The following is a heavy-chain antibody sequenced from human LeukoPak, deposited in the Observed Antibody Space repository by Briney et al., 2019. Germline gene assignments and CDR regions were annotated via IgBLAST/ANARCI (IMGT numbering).Heavy chain of an antibody. D-gene: IGHD6-19*01. Sequence: PGGSLRLSCAASGFTFSSYAMHWVRQAPGKGLEYVSAISSNGGSTYYADSVKGRFTISRDNSKNTLYLQMSSLRAEDTAVYYCVKGPKRDGSGWSYFDYWGQGTLVTVSS. CDR2: ISSNGGST. V-gene: IGHV3-64D*06. CDR3: VKGPKRDGSGWSYFDY. J-gene: IGHJ4*02. CDR1: GFTFSSYA.